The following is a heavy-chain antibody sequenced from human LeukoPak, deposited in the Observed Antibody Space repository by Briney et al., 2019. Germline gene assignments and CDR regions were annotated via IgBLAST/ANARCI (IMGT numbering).Heavy chain of an antibody. CDR3: ARRAGDYSHPYDC. D-gene: IGHD3-22*01. CDR1: GFTFSTYR. Sequence: GGSLRLSCEASGFTFSTYRMSWVRQAPGKGLEWVANIKQDGSQTYHADSVKGRFTISRDNAEKSLYLQVNSLRVEDTAVYYCARRAGDYSHPYDCWGQGTLVTVSS. CDR2: IKQDGSQT. J-gene: IGHJ4*02. V-gene: IGHV3-7*01.